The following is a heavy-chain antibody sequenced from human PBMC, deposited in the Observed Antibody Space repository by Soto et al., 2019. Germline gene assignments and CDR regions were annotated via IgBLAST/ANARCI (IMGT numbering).Heavy chain of an antibody. CDR3: ARGPVIYDFWSGPPPYDY. J-gene: IGHJ4*02. V-gene: IGHV4-34*01. Sequence: SETLSLTCAVYGGSFSGYYWSWIRQPPGKGLEWIGEINHSGSTNYNPSLKSRVTISVDTSKNQFSLKLSSVTAADTAVYYCARGPVIYDFWSGPPPYDYWGQGTLVTVSS. CDR1: GGSFSGYY. CDR2: INHSGST. D-gene: IGHD3-3*01.